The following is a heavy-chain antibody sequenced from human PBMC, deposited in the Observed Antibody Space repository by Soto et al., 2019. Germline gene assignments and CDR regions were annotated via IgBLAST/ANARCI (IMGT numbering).Heavy chain of an antibody. J-gene: IGHJ4*02. D-gene: IGHD4-17*01. V-gene: IGHV3-23*01. Sequence: GGSLRLSCAASGFTFRSYAMSWVRQAPGKGLEWVSAISGSGGSTYYADSVKGRFTISRDNSKNTLYLQMNSLRAEDTAVYYCAKSVARARTTVVIAAYFDYWGQGTLVTAPQ. CDR3: AKSVARARTTVVIAAYFDY. CDR2: ISGSGGST. CDR1: GFTFRSYA.